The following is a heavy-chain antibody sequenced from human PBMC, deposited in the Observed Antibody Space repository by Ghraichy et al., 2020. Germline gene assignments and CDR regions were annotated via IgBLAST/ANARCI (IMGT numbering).Heavy chain of an antibody. V-gene: IGHV3-7*01. CDR2: INQDGSDD. D-gene: IGHD6-25*01. CDR3: ARGAGITDALDV. Sequence: GGSLRLSCAASGFSFSSYWMTWFRQAPGKGLEWVANINQDGSDDFCVDSLKGRFTISRDNGKDSLYLQINSLRVEDTAVYYCARGAGITDALDVWGHGTRVSVSS. J-gene: IGHJ3*01. CDR1: GFSFSSYW.